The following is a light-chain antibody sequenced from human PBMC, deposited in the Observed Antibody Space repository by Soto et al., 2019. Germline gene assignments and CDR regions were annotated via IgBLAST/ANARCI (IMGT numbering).Light chain of an antibody. CDR2: DVS. CDR1: SSDVGGYNY. V-gene: IGLV2-14*01. Sequence: QSALTQPASVSGSPGQSITISCTGTSSDVGGYNYVSWYQQHPGKAPILMIYDVSNRPSGVSNRFSGSKSGNTASLTISGLHAEDEDAYYCSSYTSSSTLVFGGGTKLTVL. J-gene: IGLJ2*01. CDR3: SSYTSSSTLV.